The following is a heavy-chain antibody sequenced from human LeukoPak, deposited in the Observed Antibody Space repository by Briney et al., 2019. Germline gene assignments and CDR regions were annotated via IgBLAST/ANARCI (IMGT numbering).Heavy chain of an antibody. CDR2: IYSGGST. Sequence: GGSLRLSCAASGFTVSTNYVSWVRQAPGKGLEWVSVIYSGGSTYYADSVKGRFTISRDNSKNTLYLQMNSLRAEDTAVYHCAKERGYTSGLGSLDYWGQGTLVTVSS. J-gene: IGHJ4*02. CDR3: AKERGYTSGLGSLDY. CDR1: GFTVSTNY. D-gene: IGHD6-19*01. V-gene: IGHV3-53*01.